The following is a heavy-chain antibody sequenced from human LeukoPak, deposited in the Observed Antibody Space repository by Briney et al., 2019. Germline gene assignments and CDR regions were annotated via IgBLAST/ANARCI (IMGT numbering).Heavy chain of an antibody. CDR2: IIPIFGTA. CDR3: ARDYGSGTYSLYYYGLDV. D-gene: IGHD3-10*01. CDR1: GGTFSSYA. V-gene: IGHV1-69*13. J-gene: IGHJ6*02. Sequence: ASVKVSCKASGGTFSSYAISWVRQAPGQGLEWMGGIIPIFGTANYAQKFQGRVTITADESTSTAYMELSSLRSEDTAVYYCARDYGSGTYSLYYYGLDVWGQGTTVTVSS.